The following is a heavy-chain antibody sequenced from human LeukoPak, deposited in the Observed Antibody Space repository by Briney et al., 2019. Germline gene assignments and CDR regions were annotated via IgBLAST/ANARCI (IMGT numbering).Heavy chain of an antibody. D-gene: IGHD2-8*02. CDR2: ISSSSSTI. Sequence: GGSLRLSCAASGFTFSSYSMNWVRQAPGKGLEWVSYISSSSSTIYYADSVKGRFTISRDNAKNSLYLHMNSLRAEDTAVYYCARGGTAGHRHLFDPWGQGTLVTVSS. CDR1: GFTFSSYS. V-gene: IGHV3-48*01. J-gene: IGHJ5*02. CDR3: ARGGTAGHRHLFDP.